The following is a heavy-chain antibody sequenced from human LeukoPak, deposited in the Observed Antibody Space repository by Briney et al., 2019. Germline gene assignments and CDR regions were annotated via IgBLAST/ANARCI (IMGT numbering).Heavy chain of an antibody. Sequence: GGSLRLSCAASGFTFSNYGMHWVRQAPGKGLEWVGFIRSKAYGGTTEYAASVKGRFTISRDDSKSIAYLQMNSLKTEDTAVYYCTRYYGSGSYPLDNWFDPWGQGTLVTVSS. CDR3: TRYYGSGSYPLDNWFDP. V-gene: IGHV3-49*04. CDR2: IRSKAYGGTT. J-gene: IGHJ5*02. D-gene: IGHD3-10*01. CDR1: GFTFSNYG.